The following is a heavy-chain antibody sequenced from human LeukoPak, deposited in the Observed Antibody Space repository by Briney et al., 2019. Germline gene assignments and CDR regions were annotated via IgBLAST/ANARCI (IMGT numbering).Heavy chain of an antibody. Sequence: SQTLSLTWAISGDSVSSTSAAWNWISQSPSRGLEWLGRTYYRSKWYSDYAVSVRGRITVSPDTSTNQFSLQLNSVTPEDTAVYYCARYTSSWFFDSWGLGTLVTVSS. CDR3: ARYTSSWFFDS. CDR2: TYYRSKWYS. CDR1: GDSVSSTSAA. D-gene: IGHD6-13*01. V-gene: IGHV6-1*01. J-gene: IGHJ4*02.